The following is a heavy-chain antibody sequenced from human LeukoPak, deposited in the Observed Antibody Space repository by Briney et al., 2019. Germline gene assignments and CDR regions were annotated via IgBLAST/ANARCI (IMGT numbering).Heavy chain of an antibody. D-gene: IGHD3-9*01. CDR1: GFTFSSYA. CDR3: AREGGDGVDILTGYYGSAFDI. V-gene: IGHV3-23*01. CDR2: ISGSGGST. Sequence: PGGSLRLSCAASGFTFSSYAMSWVRQAPGKGLEWVSAISGSGGSTYYADSVKGRFTISRDNSKNTLYLQMNSLRAEDTAVYYCAREGGDGVDILTGYYGSAFDIWGQGTMVTVSS. J-gene: IGHJ3*02.